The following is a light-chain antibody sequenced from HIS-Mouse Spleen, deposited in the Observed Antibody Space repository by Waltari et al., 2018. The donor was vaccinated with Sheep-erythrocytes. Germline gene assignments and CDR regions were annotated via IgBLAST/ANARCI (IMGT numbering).Light chain of an antibody. V-gene: IGLV2-23*01. J-gene: IGLJ3*02. Sequence: QSALTQPASVSGSPGQSITISCTGTSSDVGCYNLVSWYQQHPDEAPKLLVYEGSKRPSGASHRFSGAKSGNTGSLTISGVQAEDEADYYCCSYAGSSTSWVFGGGTKLTVL. CDR3: CSYAGSSTSWV. CDR2: EGS. CDR1: SSDVGCYNL.